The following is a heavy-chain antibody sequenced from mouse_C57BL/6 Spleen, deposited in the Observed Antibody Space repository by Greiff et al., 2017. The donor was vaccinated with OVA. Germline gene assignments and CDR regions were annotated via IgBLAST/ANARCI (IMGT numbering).Heavy chain of an antibody. CDR1: GFTFSSYG. V-gene: IGHV5-6*01. CDR2: ISSGGSYT. D-gene: IGHD1-1*02. Sequence: EVQVVESGGDLVKPGGSLKLSCAASGFTFSSYGMSWVRQTPDKRLEWVATISSGGSYTYYPDSVKGRFTISRDNAKNTLYLQMSSLKSEDTAMYYCARHHYVNWYFDVWGTGTTVTVSS. CDR3: ARHHYVNWYFDV. J-gene: IGHJ1*03.